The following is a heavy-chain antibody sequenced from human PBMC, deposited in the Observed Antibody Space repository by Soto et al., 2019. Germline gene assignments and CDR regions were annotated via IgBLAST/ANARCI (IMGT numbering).Heavy chain of an antibody. CDR2: IGNSGGSV. CDR3: AKGMADYYDSSGYLDY. V-gene: IGHV3-23*01. D-gene: IGHD3-22*01. J-gene: IGHJ4*02. Sequence: EVQLLESGGGLVQPGGSLRLSSAASGFTFSTYALTWVRQAPGKGLEWVSGIGNSGGSVYYTGSVKGRFTISRDNSKNMLYLQMNSLRADDTAVYYCAKGMADYYDSSGYLDYWGQGVLVTVSS. CDR1: GFTFSTYA.